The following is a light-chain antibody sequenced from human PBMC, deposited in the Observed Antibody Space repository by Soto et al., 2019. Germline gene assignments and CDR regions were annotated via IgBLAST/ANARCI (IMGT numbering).Light chain of an antibody. V-gene: IGLV1-40*01. CDR1: SFNIGAGYD. J-gene: IGLJ2*01. Sequence: HSVLTQPPSVSGAPGQRVTISCTGSSFNIGAGYDVHWYQQLPGTAPKLLIYNNINRPSGVPDRFSGSKSGTSASLAITGLQPEDEADYYCQSYDTMLSGPGVFGGGTKLTVL. CDR2: NNI. CDR3: QSYDTMLSGPGV.